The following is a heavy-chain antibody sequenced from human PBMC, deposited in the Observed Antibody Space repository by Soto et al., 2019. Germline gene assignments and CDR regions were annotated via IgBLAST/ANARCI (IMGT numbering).Heavy chain of an antibody. CDR1: GGSFTTTQW. D-gene: IGHD3-10*01. V-gene: IGHV4-4*02. Sequence: QVQLQESGPGLVQPSGTLSLTCAVSGGSFTTTQWWSWVRRPPGKGLEWIGKIHDSGNTIYNPSLRSRVIMSVDTPQHQFSLKLASVTAADTAVYYCATYASGTYSRGLDVWGHGTTVTVSS. CDR2: IHDSGNT. J-gene: IGHJ6*02. CDR3: ATYASGTYSRGLDV.